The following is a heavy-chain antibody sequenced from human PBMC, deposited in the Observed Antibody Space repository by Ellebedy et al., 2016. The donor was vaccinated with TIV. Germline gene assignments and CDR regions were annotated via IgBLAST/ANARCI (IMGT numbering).Heavy chain of an antibody. CDR3: AREGGAGYSFDY. CDR1: GFTPSSHW. D-gene: IGHD2-21*01. V-gene: IGHV3-7*03. J-gene: IGHJ4*02. CDR2: IQQDGSET. Sequence: PGGSLRLSCAASGFTPSSHWMTWVRQAPGKGLEWVANIQQDGSETYYVDSLKGRFTISRDSAKNSLYLQMNSLRAEDTAVYYCAREGGAGYSFDYWGQGTLVTVSS.